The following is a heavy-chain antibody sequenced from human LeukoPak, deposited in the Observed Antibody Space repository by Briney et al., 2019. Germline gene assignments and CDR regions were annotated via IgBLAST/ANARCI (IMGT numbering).Heavy chain of an antibody. D-gene: IGHD2-21*01. Sequence: PGGSLRLSCAASGFTFTNDFMTWVRQAPGKGLEWVANMKVDGSDIHYVDSVKGRFTISSDNARNSLYLQMNSLRAEDTAVYYCAKDQRAYSSAFDIWGQGTMVTVSS. CDR2: MKVDGSDI. CDR3: AKDQRAYSSAFDI. V-gene: IGHV3-7*01. J-gene: IGHJ3*02. CDR1: GFTFTNDF.